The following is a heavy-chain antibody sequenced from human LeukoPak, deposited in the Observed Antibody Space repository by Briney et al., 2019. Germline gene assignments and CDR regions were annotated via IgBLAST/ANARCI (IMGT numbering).Heavy chain of an antibody. Sequence: ASVKVSCKASGYTFTSYYMHWVRQAPGQGLEWMGWINPNSGGTNYAQKFQDRVTMTRDTSISTAYMELSRLRSDDTAVYYCARGGYTDDSSGYYNYWGQGTLVTVSS. CDR2: INPNSGGT. D-gene: IGHD3-22*01. CDR3: ARGGYTDDSSGYYNY. J-gene: IGHJ4*02. CDR1: GYTFTSYY. V-gene: IGHV1-2*02.